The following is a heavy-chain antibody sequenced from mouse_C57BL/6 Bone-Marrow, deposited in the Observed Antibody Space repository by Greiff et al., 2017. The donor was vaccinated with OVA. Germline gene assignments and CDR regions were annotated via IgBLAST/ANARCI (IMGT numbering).Heavy chain of an antibody. CDR1: GYSFTGYY. Sequence: EVQGVESGPELVKPGASVKISCKASGYSFTGYYMHWVKQSHGNILDWIGYIYPYNGVSSYNQKFKGKATLTVDKSSSTAYMELRSLTSEDSAVYYCARAYYSNWGYFDVWGTGTTVTVSS. CDR3: ARAYYSNWGYFDV. D-gene: IGHD2-5*01. J-gene: IGHJ1*03. V-gene: IGHV1-31*01. CDR2: IYPYNGVS.